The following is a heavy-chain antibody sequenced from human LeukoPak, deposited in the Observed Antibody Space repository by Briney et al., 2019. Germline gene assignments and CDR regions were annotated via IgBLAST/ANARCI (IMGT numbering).Heavy chain of an antibody. J-gene: IGHJ4*02. Sequence: GGSLRLSCAASGFTFSNYAMSWVRQAPGKGLEYVSAISTDGGGTYYADSVKGRFTISRDNSKDTLFLQMSSLRPEDTAVYYCVKRVAGSRGYDYWGQGTLVTVSS. CDR3: VKRVAGSRGYDY. CDR1: GFTFSNYA. CDR2: ISTDGGGT. V-gene: IGHV3-64D*06. D-gene: IGHD3-22*01.